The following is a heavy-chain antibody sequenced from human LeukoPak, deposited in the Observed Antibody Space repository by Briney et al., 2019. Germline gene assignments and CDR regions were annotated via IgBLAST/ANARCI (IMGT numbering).Heavy chain of an antibody. CDR1: GFTVSSNY. D-gene: IGHD3-9*01. CDR3: ARDDYDILTGYGN. CDR2: IYSGGST. Sequence: QSGGSLRLSCAASGFTVSSNYMSWVRQAPGKGLEWVSVIYSGGSTYYADSVKGRFTISRDNSKNTLYLQMNSLRAEDTAVYCCARDDYDILTGYGNWGQGTLVTVSS. V-gene: IGHV3-66*01. J-gene: IGHJ4*02.